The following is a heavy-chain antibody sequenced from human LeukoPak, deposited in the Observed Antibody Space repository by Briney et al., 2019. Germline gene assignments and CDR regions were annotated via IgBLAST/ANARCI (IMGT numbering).Heavy chain of an antibody. CDR2: IIPILGIA. CDR3: ARERPVTMVRGTQNYYYYYGMDV. Sequence: GASVKVSCKASGYTFTSYGISWVRQAPGQGLEWMGRIIPILGIANYAQKFQGRVTITADKSTSTAYMELSSLRSEDTAVYYCARERPVTMVRGTQNYYYYYGMDVWGQGTTVTVSS. D-gene: IGHD3-10*01. CDR1: GYTFTSYG. V-gene: IGHV1-69*04. J-gene: IGHJ6*02.